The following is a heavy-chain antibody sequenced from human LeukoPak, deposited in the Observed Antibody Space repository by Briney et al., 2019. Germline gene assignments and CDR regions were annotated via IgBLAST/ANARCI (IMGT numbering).Heavy chain of an antibody. CDR2: ISAYNGNT. J-gene: IGHJ3*02. V-gene: IGHV1-18*01. CDR3: ARSPSPAGAFDI. CDR1: RYTFTSSG. Sequence: ASVKVSCKASRYTFTSSGISWVRPAPGRRLEWMGWISAYNGNTNCAQKLQRRVTMTTDTSTSTAYMELRSLRSDDTAVYYCARSPSPAGAFDIWGQGTMVTVSS. D-gene: IGHD2-2*01.